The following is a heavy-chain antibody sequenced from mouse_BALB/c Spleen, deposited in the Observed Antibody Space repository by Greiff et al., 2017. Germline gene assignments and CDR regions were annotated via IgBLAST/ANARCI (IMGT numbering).Heavy chain of an antibody. D-gene: IGHD2-4*01. V-gene: IGHV1S22*01. CDR3: TRSGGIYYDYGYAMDY. CDR1: GYTFTSYR. CDR2: IYPGSGST. Sequence: LQQPGSELVRPGASVKLSCKASGYTFTSYRMHWVKQRPGQGLEWIGNIYPGSGSTNYDEKFKSKATLTVDTSSSTAYMQLSSLTSEDSAVYYCTRSGGIYYDYGYAMDYWGQGTSVTVSS. J-gene: IGHJ4*01.